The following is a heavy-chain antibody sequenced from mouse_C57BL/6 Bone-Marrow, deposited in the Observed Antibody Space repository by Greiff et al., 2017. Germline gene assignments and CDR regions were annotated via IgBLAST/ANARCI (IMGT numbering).Heavy chain of an antibody. Sequence: QVQLQQPGAELVKPGASVKLSCKASGYTFTSYWMHWVKQRPGQGLEWIGMIHPNSGSTNYNEKFKSKATLTVDKSSSTAYMQLSSLTSEDSAVYYCERKGGYSNYVGYYYAMDYWGQGTSVTVSA. CDR2: IHPNSGST. CDR3: ERKGGYSNYVGYYYAMDY. J-gene: IGHJ4*01. CDR1: GYTFTSYW. V-gene: IGHV1-64*01. D-gene: IGHD2-5*01.